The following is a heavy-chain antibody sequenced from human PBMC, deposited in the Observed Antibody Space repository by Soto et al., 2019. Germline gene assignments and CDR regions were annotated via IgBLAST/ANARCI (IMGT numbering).Heavy chain of an antibody. CDR2: MNPKSGHT. D-gene: IGHD4-17*01. Sequence: QVQLVQSGAEVKKPGASVKVSCKASGYTFSSYDINWVRQATGQGLEWMGWMNPKSGHTGSAQKLQGRVSMSRASSTSTAYTELSSLTSEDTAIYYCARTDGDLDVWGQGTTVTVSS. CDR1: GYTFSSYD. CDR3: ARTDGDLDV. J-gene: IGHJ6*02. V-gene: IGHV1-8*01.